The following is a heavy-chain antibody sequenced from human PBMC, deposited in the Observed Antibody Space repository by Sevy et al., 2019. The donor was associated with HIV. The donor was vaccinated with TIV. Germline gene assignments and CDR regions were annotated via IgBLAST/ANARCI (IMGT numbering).Heavy chain of an antibody. Sequence: ASVKVSCKASGYTFTGYYMHWVRQAPGQGLEWMGRINPNSGGTNYAQKFQGRVTMTRDTSINTAYMELSRLRSDDTAVYYCAKYPEGAEGDYWGQGTLVTVSS. CDR1: GYTFTGYY. J-gene: IGHJ4*02. V-gene: IGHV1-2*06. CDR3: AKYPEGAEGDY. D-gene: IGHD2-2*02. CDR2: INPNSGGT.